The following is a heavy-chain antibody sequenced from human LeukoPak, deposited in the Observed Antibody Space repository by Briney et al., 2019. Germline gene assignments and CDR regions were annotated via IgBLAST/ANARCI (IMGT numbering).Heavy chain of an antibody. Sequence: PGGSLRLSCAASGFTFSSYDMHWVRQATGKGLEWVSAIGTAGDTYYPDSVKGRFTISRDNSKDTLFLQMDSLRVEDTAVYYCATFCSGGDCYSFAPWGQGTLVTVSS. CDR2: IGTAGDT. CDR1: GFTFSSYD. CDR3: ATFCSGGDCYSFAP. J-gene: IGHJ5*02. V-gene: IGHV3-13*01. D-gene: IGHD2-15*01.